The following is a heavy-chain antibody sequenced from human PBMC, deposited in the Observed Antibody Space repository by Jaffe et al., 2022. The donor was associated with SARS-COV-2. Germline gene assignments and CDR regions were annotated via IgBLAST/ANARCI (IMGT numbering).Heavy chain of an antibody. Sequence: EVQLVESGGGLVQPGGSLRLSCAASGFTFSSYAMHWVRQAPGKGLEYVSAISSNGGSTYYANSVKGRFTISRDNSKNTLYLQMGSLRAEDMAVYYCARTLRYCTNGCEGSYFDYWGQGTLVTVSS. D-gene: IGHD2-8*01. J-gene: IGHJ4*02. V-gene: IGHV3-64*01. CDR2: ISSNGGST. CDR3: ARTLRYCTNGCEGSYFDY. CDR1: GFTFSSYA.